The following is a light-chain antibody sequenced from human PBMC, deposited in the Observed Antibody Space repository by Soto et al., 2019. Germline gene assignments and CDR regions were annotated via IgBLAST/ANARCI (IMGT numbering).Light chain of an antibody. J-gene: IGKJ1*01. Sequence: DIQMTQSPSTLSASVGDRVTIACRASHSISSSLAWYQQKPGKAPKLLIYDASSLESGVPSRFSVCRSGTEFTSTNSTPQPDDVAPYYYQDYNSYLWTFGRGTKVDIK. CDR2: DAS. CDR3: QDYNSYLWT. V-gene: IGKV1-5*01. CDR1: HSISSS.